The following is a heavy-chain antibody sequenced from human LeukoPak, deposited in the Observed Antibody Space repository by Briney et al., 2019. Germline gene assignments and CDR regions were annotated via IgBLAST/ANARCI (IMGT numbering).Heavy chain of an antibody. D-gene: IGHD3-10*01. V-gene: IGHV5-51*01. Sequence: GESLKISCKGSGYSFTSYWIGWVRQMPGKGLEWMGIIYPGDSDTRYSPSFQGQVTISADKSISTAYLQWSSLKASDTAMYYCARHVSMVRGVTIYYFDYWGQGTLVTVSS. J-gene: IGHJ4*02. CDR1: GYSFTSYW. CDR2: IYPGDSDT. CDR3: ARHVSMVRGVTIYYFDY.